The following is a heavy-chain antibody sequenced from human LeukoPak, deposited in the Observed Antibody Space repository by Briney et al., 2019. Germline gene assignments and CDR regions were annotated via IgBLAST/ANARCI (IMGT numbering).Heavy chain of an antibody. D-gene: IGHD6-13*01. CDR3: ARDLTSIAAATLYDP. Sequence: GASVKVSCKASGYTFTSYGISWVRQAPGQGLEWMGWISAYNGNTNYAQKLQGRVTMTTDTSTSTAYMELRSLRSDDTAVYYCARDLTSIAAATLYDPWGQGTLVTVSS. CDR2: ISAYNGNT. CDR1: GYTFTSYG. V-gene: IGHV1-18*01. J-gene: IGHJ5*02.